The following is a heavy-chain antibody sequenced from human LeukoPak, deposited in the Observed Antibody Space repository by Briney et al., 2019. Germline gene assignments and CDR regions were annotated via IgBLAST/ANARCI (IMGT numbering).Heavy chain of an antibody. J-gene: IGHJ4*02. V-gene: IGHV3-48*03. CDR2: ISSSGSTI. Sequence: GGSLRLSRAAPGFTFSSYEMNWVRQAPGKGLEWVSYISSSGSTIYYADSVKGRFTISRDNAKNSLYLQMNSLRAEDTAVYYCARDPMYSSSSRSFDYWGQGTLVTVSS. CDR1: GFTFSSYE. CDR3: ARDPMYSSSSRSFDY. D-gene: IGHD6-6*01.